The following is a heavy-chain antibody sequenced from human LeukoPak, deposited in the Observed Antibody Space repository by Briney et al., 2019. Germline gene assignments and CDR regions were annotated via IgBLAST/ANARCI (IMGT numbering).Heavy chain of an antibody. CDR3: AREPPEGWFYP. D-gene: IGHD1-14*01. J-gene: IGHJ5*02. CDR1: GGSISSYY. Sequence: PSETLSLTCTASGGSISSYYWSWIRQPAGQGLEWIGRIYTSGSTTYNPSLKSRVTMSVATSKSQFCLKLSSVTAADTAVYYCAREPPEGWFYPWGHGTPVTASS. V-gene: IGHV4-4*07. CDR2: IYTSGST.